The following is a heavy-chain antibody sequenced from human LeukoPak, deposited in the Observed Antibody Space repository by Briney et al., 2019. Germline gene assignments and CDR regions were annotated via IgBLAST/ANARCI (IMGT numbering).Heavy chain of an antibody. CDR2: ISYDGRKK. V-gene: IGHV3-30*18. J-gene: IGHJ4*02. Sequence: PGGSLRLSCAASGFTFSNYGIHWVRQAPGKGLEWVAVISYDGRKKYYADSVKGRFTISRDNSKNTLYLQMNSLRAEDTAVFYCAKEACGGDCYSDYFDYWGQGTLVTVSS. CDR3: AKEACGGDCYSDYFDY. CDR1: GFTFSNYG. D-gene: IGHD2-21*02.